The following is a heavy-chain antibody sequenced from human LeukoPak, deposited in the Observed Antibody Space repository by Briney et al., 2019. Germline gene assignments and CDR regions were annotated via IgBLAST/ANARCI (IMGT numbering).Heavy chain of an antibody. J-gene: IGHJ4*02. V-gene: IGHV3-13*01. CDR2: VGISSDT. CDR3: VRGGIQVSGIDEIDY. CDR1: GFTFRSYD. D-gene: IGHD6-19*01. Sequence: GGSLRLSCAASGFTFRSYDMHWVRQVTGKGLEWVSAVGISSDTYYAGSVKGRFTISRENAKNSLYLQMNSLTAGDTAVYYCVRGGIQVSGIDEIDYWGQGTLVTVSS.